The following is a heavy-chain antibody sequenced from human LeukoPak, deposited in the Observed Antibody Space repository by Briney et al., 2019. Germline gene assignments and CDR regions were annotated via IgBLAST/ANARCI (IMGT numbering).Heavy chain of an antibody. J-gene: IGHJ3*02. CDR3: ARDHYYYDSSGYPI. D-gene: IGHD3-22*01. V-gene: IGHV4-61*02. CDR2: IYTSGST. Sequence: SETLSLTCTVSGGSIGSGSYYWSWIRQPAGKGLEWIGRIYTSGSTNYNPSLKSRVTISVDTSKNQFSLKLSSVTAADTAVYYCARDHYYYDSSGYPIWGQGTMVTVSS. CDR1: GGSIGSGSYY.